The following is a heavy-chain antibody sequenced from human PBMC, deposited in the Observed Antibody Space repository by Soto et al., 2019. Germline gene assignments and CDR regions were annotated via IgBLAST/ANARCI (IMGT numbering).Heavy chain of an antibody. V-gene: IGHV3-23*01. CDR3: AKVGRHWYFDL. CDR1: GFTYV. Sequence: EVQLLESGGGLVQPGGSLRLSCAASGFTYVMSWVRQAPGKGLEWVSGITGSGDSTLYADSVKGRFTISRDNSKNTLYLQMNSLRADDSAVYYCAKVGRHWYFDLWGRGTLVTVSS. J-gene: IGHJ2*01. CDR2: ITGSGDST.